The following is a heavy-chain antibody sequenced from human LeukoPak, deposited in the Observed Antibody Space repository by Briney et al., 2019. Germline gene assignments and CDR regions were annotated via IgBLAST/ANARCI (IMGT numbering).Heavy chain of an antibody. V-gene: IGHV1-69*13. CDR3: ARRGLVDVFHAFDI. J-gene: IGHJ3*02. CDR2: ITPIFGTP. D-gene: IGHD6-19*01. CDR1: GGTFSTSG. Sequence: SVKVSCKDSGGTFSTSGITWVRQAPGQGLEWMGGITPIFGTPNYAQKFQGRVTIIADESMSTAYMDLRSLRSEDTAVYYCARRGLVDVFHAFDIWGQGTLVTVSS.